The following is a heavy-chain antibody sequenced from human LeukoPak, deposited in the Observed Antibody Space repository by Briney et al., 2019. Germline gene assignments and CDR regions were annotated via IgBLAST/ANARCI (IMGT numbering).Heavy chain of an antibody. J-gene: IGHJ4*02. CDR3: AREMTTVTTYFDS. V-gene: IGHV5-51*01. CDR2: IYPGDSGT. D-gene: IGHD4-17*01. CDR1: GYSFTSYW. Sequence: GESLKISCKGSGYSFTSYWIGWVRQMPGKGLEWMGIIYPGDSGTRYSPSFQGQVTISADKSISTAYLQWSSLKASDTAMYYCAREMTTVTTYFDSWGQGTLVTVSS.